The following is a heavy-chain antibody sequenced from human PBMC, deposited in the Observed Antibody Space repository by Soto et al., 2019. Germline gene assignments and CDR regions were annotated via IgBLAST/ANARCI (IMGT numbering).Heavy chain of an antibody. CDR1: GGSISSSSYY. J-gene: IGHJ5*02. CDR3: ARRGSSGYYDGFDP. V-gene: IGHV4-39*07. CDR2: IYHSGST. Sequence: SETLSLTCTVSGGSISSSSYYWGWIRQPPRKGLEWIGYIYHSGSTYYNPSLKSRVTISVDRSKNQFSLKLSSVTAADTAVYYCARRGSSGYYDGFDPRGKGTLVTVSS. D-gene: IGHD3-22*01.